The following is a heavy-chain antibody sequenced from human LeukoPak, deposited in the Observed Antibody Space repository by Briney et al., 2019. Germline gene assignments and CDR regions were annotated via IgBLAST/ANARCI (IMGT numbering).Heavy chain of an antibody. CDR2: ISAYNGNT. CDR3: ARGAIAARGLNYYYYMDV. Sequence: ASVKVSCKASGYTFTGYYMHWVRQAPGQGLEWMGWISAYNGNTNYAQKLQGRVTMTTDTSTSTAYMELRSLRSDDTAVYYCARGAIAARGLNYYYYMDVWGKGTTVTVSS. V-gene: IGHV1-18*04. J-gene: IGHJ6*03. D-gene: IGHD6-6*01. CDR1: GYTFTGYY.